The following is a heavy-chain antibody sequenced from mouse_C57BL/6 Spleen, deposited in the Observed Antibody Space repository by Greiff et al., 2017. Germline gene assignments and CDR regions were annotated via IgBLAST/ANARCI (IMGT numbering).Heavy chain of an antibody. CDR3: ARETVVATGYFDF. V-gene: IGHV1-53*01. Sequence: QVQLQQSGTELVKPGASVKLSCKASGYTFTSYWMHWVKQRPGQGLEWIGNINPSNGGTNYNEKFKSKATLTLDKSSSTAYMQLSSLTSEDSAVYYCARETVVATGYFDFWGTGTTVTVSA. CDR2: INPSNGGT. CDR1: GYTFTSYW. J-gene: IGHJ1*03. D-gene: IGHD1-1*01.